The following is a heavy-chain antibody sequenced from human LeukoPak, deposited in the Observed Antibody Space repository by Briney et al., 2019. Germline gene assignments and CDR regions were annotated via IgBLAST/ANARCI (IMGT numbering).Heavy chain of an antibody. CDR2: ISGSGGST. Sequence: GGSLRLSCAASGFTFSSYAMSWVRRAPGKGLEWVSAISGSGGSTYYADSVKGRFTISRDNFKNTLYQQMNSLRAEDTAVYYCAKDNSGSSNYYYYYYMDVWGKGTTVTVSS. V-gene: IGHV3-23*01. CDR3: AKDNSGSSNYYYYYYMDV. CDR1: GFTFSSYA. J-gene: IGHJ6*03. D-gene: IGHD1-26*01.